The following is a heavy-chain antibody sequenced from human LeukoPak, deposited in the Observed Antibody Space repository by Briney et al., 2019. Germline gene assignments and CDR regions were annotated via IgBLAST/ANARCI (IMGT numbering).Heavy chain of an antibody. J-gene: IGHJ4*02. D-gene: IGHD3-22*01. V-gene: IGHV1-8*03. Sequence: GASVKVSCKASGYTFTSYDINWVRQATGQGLELMGWMNPNSGNTGYAQKFQGRVTITRNTSISTAYMELSSLRSEDTAVYYCARGLDDSSGYYADYWGQGTLVTVSS. CDR1: GYTFTSYD. CDR3: ARGLDDSSGYYADY. CDR2: MNPNSGNT.